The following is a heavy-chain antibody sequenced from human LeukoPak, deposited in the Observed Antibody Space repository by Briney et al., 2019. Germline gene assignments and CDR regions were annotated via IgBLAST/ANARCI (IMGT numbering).Heavy chain of an antibody. Sequence: PSETLSLTCTVSGGSISSCYWSWIRQPPGKGLEWIVYIYYSGSINYNPSLKSRVTISVDTSKNQFSLKLSSVTAADTAVYYCATQILGPNYYYGMDVWGQGTTVTASS. D-gene: IGHD7-27*01. CDR2: IYYSGSI. J-gene: IGHJ6*02. CDR3: ATQILGPNYYYGMDV. V-gene: IGHV4-59*08. CDR1: GGSISSCY.